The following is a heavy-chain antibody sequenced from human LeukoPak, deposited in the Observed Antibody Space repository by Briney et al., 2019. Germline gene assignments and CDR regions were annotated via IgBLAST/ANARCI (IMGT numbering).Heavy chain of an antibody. V-gene: IGHV4-59*11. Sequence: SETLSLTCTVSGGSISSHYWSWIRQPPGKGLEWIGYIYYSRSTNYNPSLKSRVTISVDTSKNQFSLKLSSVTAADTAVYYCAREVGAAFDYWGQGTLVTVSS. CDR2: IYYSRST. D-gene: IGHD1-26*01. CDR1: GGSISSHY. CDR3: AREVGAAFDY. J-gene: IGHJ4*02.